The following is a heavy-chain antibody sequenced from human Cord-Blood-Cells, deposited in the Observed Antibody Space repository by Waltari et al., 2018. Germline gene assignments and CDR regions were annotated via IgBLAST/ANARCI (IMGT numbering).Heavy chain of an antibody. J-gene: IGHJ4*02. CDR1: GGTFSSYT. CDR2: IIPILGIA. CDR3: ARDLAVGYSGYGFDY. D-gene: IGHD5-12*01. Sequence: ASGGTFSSYTISWVRQAPGQGLEWMGRIIPILGIANYAQKFQGRVTITADKSTSTAYMELSSLRSEDTAVYYCARDLAVGYSGYGFDYWGQGTLVTVSS. V-gene: IGHV1-69*04.